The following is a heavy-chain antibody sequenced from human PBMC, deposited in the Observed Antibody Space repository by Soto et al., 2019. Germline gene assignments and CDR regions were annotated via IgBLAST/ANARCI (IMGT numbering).Heavy chain of an antibody. CDR1: GGPITSHF. V-gene: IGHV4-4*07. Sequence: SETLSLTCTVSGGPITSHFWSWIRQPAGKGLEWIGHIYISGTTTYNPSLKSRVTLSIDPPKSQLSLKLSSVTAADTAVYYCARINGGSPDFWGQGTLVTVSS. CDR3: ARINGGSPDF. D-gene: IGHD2-15*01. CDR2: IYISGTT. J-gene: IGHJ4*02.